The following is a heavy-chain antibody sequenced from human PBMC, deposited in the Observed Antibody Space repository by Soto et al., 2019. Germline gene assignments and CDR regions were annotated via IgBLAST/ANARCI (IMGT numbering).Heavy chain of an antibody. CDR1: AFSSSSYA. Sequence: LRLSCQTSAFSSSSYAIQCIRQAPGKRLQGVGVSSYEGRDKFYLESTKGRLTISRDNSTNTLHMQMPSLTTKDTGIYYCAKVTGMATGGTVGGLDPWGQGTLVTVS. CDR2: SSYEGRDK. D-gene: IGHD6-13*01. V-gene: IGHV3-30*18. J-gene: IGHJ5*02. CDR3: AKVTGMATGGTVGGLDP.